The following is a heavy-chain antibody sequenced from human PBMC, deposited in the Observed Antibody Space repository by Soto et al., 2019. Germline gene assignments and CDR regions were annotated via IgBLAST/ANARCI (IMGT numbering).Heavy chain of an antibody. CDR2: MNPNSGNT. Sequence: QVQLVQSGAEVKKPGASVKVSCKASGYTFTSYDINWVRQATGQGLEWMGWMNPNSGNTGYAQKFQGRVTMTRNTSRSTAYMELSSLRSEDTAVYYCARGPELRGWRAYYYGMDVWGQGTTVTVSS. D-gene: IGHD2-15*01. CDR1: GYTFTSYD. V-gene: IGHV1-8*01. J-gene: IGHJ6*02. CDR3: ARGPELRGWRAYYYGMDV.